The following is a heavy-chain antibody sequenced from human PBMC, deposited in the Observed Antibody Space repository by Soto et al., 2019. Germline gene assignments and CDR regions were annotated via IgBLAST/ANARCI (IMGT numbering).Heavy chain of an antibody. V-gene: IGHV3-9*01. CDR2: VSWNSGAK. CDR3: AKGVATAVQALDY. D-gene: IGHD2-21*02. J-gene: IGHJ4*02. CDR1: GFSFDDFV. Sequence: GGSLRLSCVASGFSFDDFVMNWVRQRPGKGLEWVSSVSWNSGAKLYADSVKGRFAISRDSAKKSVYLQMNSLRPDDTAFYYCAKGVATAVQALDYCGQGPLVTVYS.